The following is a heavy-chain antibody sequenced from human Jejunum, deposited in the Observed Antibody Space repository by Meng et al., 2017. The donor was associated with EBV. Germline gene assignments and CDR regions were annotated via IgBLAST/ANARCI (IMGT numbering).Heavy chain of an antibody. D-gene: IGHD3-16*01. Sequence: QVPLQPRGAVLFKPSGPLSRTCAVSRGSFSGYYWSWIRQHPGKGLEWIGEINHSGSTNYNPSLRSRVTISVETSKNQFSLRLNSVTAADTAVYYCARVAFTYTTRSLDSWGQGTLVTVSS. V-gene: IGHV4-34*02. CDR1: RGSFSGYY. J-gene: IGHJ4*02. CDR3: ARVAFTYTTRSLDS. CDR2: INHSGST.